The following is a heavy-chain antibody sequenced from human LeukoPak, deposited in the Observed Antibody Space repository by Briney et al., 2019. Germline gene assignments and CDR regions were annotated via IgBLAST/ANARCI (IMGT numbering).Heavy chain of an antibody. V-gene: IGHV3-23*01. J-gene: IGHJ4*02. CDR3: AGGNTAWYFFDY. CDR1: GFTFSSYA. Sequence: GGSLRLSCTASGFTFSSYAVSWVRQAPGKGLEWVSTIIGSGRSTYYADSVQGRFTISRDNSRNTLFLQMKSLRVDDTAVYYCAGGNTAWYFFDYWGQGTLVTVSS. D-gene: IGHD4-23*01. CDR2: IIGSGRST.